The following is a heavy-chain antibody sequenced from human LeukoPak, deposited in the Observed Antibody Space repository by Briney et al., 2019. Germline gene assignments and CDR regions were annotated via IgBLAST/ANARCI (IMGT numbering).Heavy chain of an antibody. V-gene: IGHV3-23*01. CDR3: AKRGIVIRAVIIVGFHKEAYYFDY. CDR1: GITLSNYD. J-gene: IGHJ4*02. CDR2: ISDSGGST. Sequence: GGSLRLSCAVSGITLSNYDMSWVRQAPGKGLEWVAGISDSGGSTNYADSVKGRFTISRDNPKNTLYLQMNSLRAEGTAVYFCAKRGIVIRAVIIVGFHKEAYYFDYWGQGALVTVSS. D-gene: IGHD3-10*01.